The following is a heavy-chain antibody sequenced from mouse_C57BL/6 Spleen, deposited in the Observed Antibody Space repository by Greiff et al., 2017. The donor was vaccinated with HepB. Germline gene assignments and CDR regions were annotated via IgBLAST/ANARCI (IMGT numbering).Heavy chain of an antibody. J-gene: IGHJ4*01. CDR1: GFTFSSYG. V-gene: IGHV5-6*01. CDR2: ISSGGSYT. D-gene: IGHD1-1*01. CDR3: ARHNYGISTYYYAMDY. Sequence: EVKLMESGGDLVKPGGSLKLSCAASGFTFSSYGMSWVRQTPDKRLEWVATISSGGSYTYYPDSVKGRFTISRDNTKNTLYLQMSSLKSEDTAMYYCARHNYGISTYYYAMDYWGQGTSVTVSS.